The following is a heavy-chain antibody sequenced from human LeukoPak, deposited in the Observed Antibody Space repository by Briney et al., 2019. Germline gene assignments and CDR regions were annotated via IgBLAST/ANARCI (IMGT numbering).Heavy chain of an antibody. J-gene: IGHJ6*02. CDR3: AKGTTPSGYYGMDV. CDR1: GFTFDDYA. CDR2: ISWNSGSI. D-gene: IGHD2-15*01. Sequence: GRYLRLSCAASGFTFDDYAMHWVRQAPGKGLEWVSGISWNSGSIGYADSVKGRFTISRDNAKNSLYLQMNSLRAEDTALYYCAKGTTPSGYYGMDVWGQGTTVTVSS. V-gene: IGHV3-9*01.